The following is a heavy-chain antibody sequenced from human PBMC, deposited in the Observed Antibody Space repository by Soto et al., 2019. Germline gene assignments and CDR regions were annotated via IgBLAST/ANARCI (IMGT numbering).Heavy chain of an antibody. CDR3: ATERNCGGDCYSIWFDP. V-gene: IGHV1-69*12. Sequence: QVQLVQSGAEVKKPGSSVKVSCKASGGTFSSYAISWVRQAPGQGLEWMGGIIPIFGTANYAQKFQGRVTITADESTSTAYMELSSLRSEDTAVYYCATERNCGGDCYSIWFDPWGQGTLVTVSS. CDR2: IIPIFGTA. J-gene: IGHJ5*02. D-gene: IGHD2-21*02. CDR1: GGTFSSYA.